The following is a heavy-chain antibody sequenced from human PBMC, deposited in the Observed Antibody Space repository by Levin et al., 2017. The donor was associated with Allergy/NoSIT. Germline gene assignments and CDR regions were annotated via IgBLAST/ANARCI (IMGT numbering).Heavy chain of an antibody. CDR3: STDSYDF. J-gene: IGHJ4*02. Sequence: SCAASGLAFSNAWMTWVRQAPGRGLEWVGRIKRITEGGTTDYAAPVDGRFIISRDDSLKTLYLQMNSLKAEDTAVYYCSTDSYDFWGQGTLVTVSS. V-gene: IGHV3-15*01. CDR2: IKRITEGGTT. CDR1: GLAFSNAW.